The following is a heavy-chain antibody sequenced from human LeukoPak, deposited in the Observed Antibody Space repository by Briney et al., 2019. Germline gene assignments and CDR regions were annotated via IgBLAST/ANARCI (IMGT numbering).Heavy chain of an antibody. V-gene: IGHV4-59*08. CDR2: ILYTGGI. D-gene: IGHD3-3*01. CDR1: GASITVDH. J-gene: IGHJ4*02. CDR3: ARHRYGIGADS. Sequence: SETLSLTCTVSGASITVDHWSWIRQPPGKELEFLGYILYTGGISYNPSLKSRVTMSLDASKTQFSLMLNSVTAADTAVYFCARHRYGIGADSWGQGILVTVSS.